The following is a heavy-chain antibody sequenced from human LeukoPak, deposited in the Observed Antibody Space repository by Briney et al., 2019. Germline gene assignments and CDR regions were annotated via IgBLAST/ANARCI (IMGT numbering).Heavy chain of an antibody. J-gene: IGHJ3*02. CDR1: GGTFSSYA. V-gene: IGHV1-69*05. CDR3: ARGLVDTAMVIAGYAFDI. D-gene: IGHD5-18*01. CDR2: IIPIFGTA. Sequence: SVKVSCKASGGTFSSYAISWVRQAPGQGLEWMGGIIPIFGTANYAQKFQGRVTITTDESTSTAYMELSSLRSEDTAVYYCARGLVDTAMVIAGYAFDIWGQGTMVTVSS.